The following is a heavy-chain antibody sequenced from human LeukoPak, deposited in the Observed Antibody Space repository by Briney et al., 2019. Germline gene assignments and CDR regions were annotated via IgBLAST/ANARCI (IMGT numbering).Heavy chain of an antibody. CDR3: AKGRGYNFWDGFDI. CDR1: GFTLSNYA. V-gene: IGHV3-23*01. D-gene: IGHD5-24*01. J-gene: IGHJ3*02. Sequence: GGSLRLSCAPAGFTLSNYAMSWVRQAPGNGLEWVSVTSGSGGSTYYGDSVKGRCTLSGDTSKNTLYMQMNSLRAEDTAVYYCAKGRGYNFWDGFDIWGQGTMVTVSS. CDR2: TSGSGGST.